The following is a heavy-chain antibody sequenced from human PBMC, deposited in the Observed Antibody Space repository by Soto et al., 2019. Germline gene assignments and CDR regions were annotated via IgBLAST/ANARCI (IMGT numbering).Heavy chain of an antibody. D-gene: IGHD3-10*01. CDR3: ARSSITMVRGAKSYYYYYGMDV. V-gene: IGHV1-69*13. CDR1: GGTFSSYA. CDR2: IIPIFGTA. J-gene: IGHJ6*02. Sequence: VASVKVSCKASGGTFSSYAISWVRQAPGQGLEWMGGIIPIFGTANYAQKFQGRVTITADESTSTAYMELSSLRSEDTAVYYCARSSITMVRGAKSYYYYYGMDVWAQGTTVTVSS.